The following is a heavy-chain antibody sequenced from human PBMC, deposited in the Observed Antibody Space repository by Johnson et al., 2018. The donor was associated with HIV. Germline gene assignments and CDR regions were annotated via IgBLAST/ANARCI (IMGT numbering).Heavy chain of an antibody. CDR2: IGTAGDT. CDR1: GFTFSSYD. CDR3: ARSSPTVTTGGAFDI. Sequence: DVQVVESAGGVVQPGRSLRLSCAASGFTFSSYDMHWVRQATGKGLEWVSAIGTAGDTYYPGSVKGRFTISRENAKNSLYRQMNSLRAGDTAVYYCARSSPTVTTGGAFDIWGQGTMVTVSS. V-gene: IGHV3-13*01. D-gene: IGHD4-17*01. J-gene: IGHJ3*02.